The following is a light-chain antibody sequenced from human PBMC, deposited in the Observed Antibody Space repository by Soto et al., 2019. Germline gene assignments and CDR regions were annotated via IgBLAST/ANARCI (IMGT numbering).Light chain of an antibody. CDR3: LQHNSYPLT. V-gene: IGKV1-27*01. Sequence: DIEMTQSPSSLSASVGDRVTITCRASQGIGNFLAWYQQKPGKVPKLLIYGASTFQSGGPSRFSGSGSGTEFTLTISSLQPDDFATYYCLQHNSYPLTFGGGTKVDI. CDR1: QGIGNF. CDR2: GAS. J-gene: IGKJ4*01.